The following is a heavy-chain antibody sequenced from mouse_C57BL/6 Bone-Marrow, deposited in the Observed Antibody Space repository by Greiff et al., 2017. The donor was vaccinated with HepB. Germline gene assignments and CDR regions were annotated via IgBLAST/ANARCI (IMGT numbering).Heavy chain of an antibody. D-gene: IGHD1-1*01. Sequence: VQLQQSGPELVKPGASVKMSCKASGYTFTDYNMHWVKQSHGKSLEWIGYINPNNGGTSYNQKFKGKATLTVNKSSSTAYMELRSLTSEDSAVYYCAPRSTVVATRYFDVWGTGTTVTVSS. CDR1: GYTFTDYN. V-gene: IGHV1-22*01. CDR3: APRSTVVATRYFDV. J-gene: IGHJ1*03. CDR2: INPNNGGT.